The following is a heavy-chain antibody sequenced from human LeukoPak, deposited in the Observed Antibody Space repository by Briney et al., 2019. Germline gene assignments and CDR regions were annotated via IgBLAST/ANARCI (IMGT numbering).Heavy chain of an antibody. V-gene: IGHV4-34*01. D-gene: IGHD5-24*01. CDR2: INHSGST. CDR1: GGSFSGYY. CDR3: AKGLGMATKN. J-gene: IGHJ4*02. Sequence: SEILSLTCAVYGGSFSGYYWSWIRQPPGKGLEWIGEINHSGSTNYNPSLKSRVTISVDTSKNQFSLKLSSVTAADTAVYYCAKGLGMATKNWGQGTLVTVSP.